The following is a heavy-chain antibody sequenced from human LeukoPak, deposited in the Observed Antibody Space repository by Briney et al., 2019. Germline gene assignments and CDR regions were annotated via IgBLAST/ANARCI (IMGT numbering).Heavy chain of an antibody. D-gene: IGHD6-13*01. CDR3: ARDLAAALDY. CDR1: VDSVSSNSAA. V-gene: IGHV6-1*01. J-gene: IGHJ4*02. Sequence: SQTLSLTCAISVDSVSSNSAAWNWIRQSPSRGLEWLGRTYHRSKWYSDYAVSVKSRITINPDTSKNQISLQLNSVSPEDTAVYYCARDLAAALDYWGQGTLVTVSS. CDR2: TYHRSKWYS.